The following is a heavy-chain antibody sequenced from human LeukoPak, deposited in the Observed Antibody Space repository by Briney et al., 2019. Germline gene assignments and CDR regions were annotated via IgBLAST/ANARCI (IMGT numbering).Heavy chain of an antibody. V-gene: IGHV3-23*01. CDR3: ARRLRWVPNAFDI. Sequence: PGGSLRLSCAAAGFIFSNYEMSWVRQAPGKGLEWVSAISGSGGTTYYADSVKGRFTISRDNSKNTVYLQLNSLRVEDTAVYYCARRLRWVPNAFDIWGQGTMVTVSS. D-gene: IGHD4-23*01. CDR2: ISGSGGTT. CDR1: GFIFSNYE. J-gene: IGHJ3*02.